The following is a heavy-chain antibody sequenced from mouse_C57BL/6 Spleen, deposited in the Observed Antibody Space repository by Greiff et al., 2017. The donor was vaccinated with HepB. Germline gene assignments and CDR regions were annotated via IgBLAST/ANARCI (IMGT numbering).Heavy chain of an antibody. Sequence: QVQLQQPGAELVKPGASVKLSCKASGYTFTSYWMHWVKQRPGQGLEWIGMIHPNSGSTNYNEKFKSKATLTVDKSSSTAYMQLSSLTSEDSAVYYCATAYYSNSYFDYWGQVTTLTVAS. CDR2: IHPNSGST. CDR3: ATAYYSNSYFDY. V-gene: IGHV1-64*01. CDR1: GYTFTSYW. J-gene: IGHJ2*01. D-gene: IGHD2-5*01.